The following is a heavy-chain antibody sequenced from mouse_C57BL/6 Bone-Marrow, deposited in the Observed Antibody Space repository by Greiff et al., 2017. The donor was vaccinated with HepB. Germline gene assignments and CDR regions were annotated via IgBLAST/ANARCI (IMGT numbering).Heavy chain of an antibody. V-gene: IGHV14-4*01. CDR1: GFNIKDDY. CDR2: IDPENGDT. CDR3: ARRAY. Sequence: EVKLVESGAELVRPGASVKLSCTASGFNIKDDYMHWVKQSPEQGLEWIGWIDPENGDTEYASKFQGKATITADTSSNTAYLQLSSLTSEDSAVYYCARRAYWGQGTLVTVSA. J-gene: IGHJ3*01.